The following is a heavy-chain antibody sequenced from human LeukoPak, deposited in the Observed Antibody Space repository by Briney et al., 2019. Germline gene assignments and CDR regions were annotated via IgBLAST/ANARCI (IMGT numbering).Heavy chain of an antibody. J-gene: IGHJ4*02. CDR2: ISGSGNST. Sequence: PGGSLRLSCAASRFTFSSHAMSWVRQAPGKGLEWVSSISGSGNSTYYADSVKGRFTISRDNSKNTLSLQMNSLRAEDTAVYYCAKRYYYDSSGYLGSVDYWGQGTLVTVSS. V-gene: IGHV3-23*01. D-gene: IGHD3-22*01. CDR1: RFTFSSHA. CDR3: AKRYYYDSSGYLGSVDY.